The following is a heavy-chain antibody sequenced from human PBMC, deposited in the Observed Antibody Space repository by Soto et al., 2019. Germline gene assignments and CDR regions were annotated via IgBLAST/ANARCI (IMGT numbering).Heavy chain of an antibody. J-gene: IGHJ4*02. CDR1: GYTFTSYG. D-gene: IGHD2-15*01. V-gene: IGHV1-18*01. Sequence: ASVKVSCKASGYTFTSYGISWVRQAPGQGLEWMGWISAYNGNTDYAQKLQGRVTMTTDTSTSTAYMELRSLRSDDTAVYYCASLYCSGGSCYPGYHYWGQGTLVTVS. CDR3: ASLYCSGGSCYPGYHY. CDR2: ISAYNGNT.